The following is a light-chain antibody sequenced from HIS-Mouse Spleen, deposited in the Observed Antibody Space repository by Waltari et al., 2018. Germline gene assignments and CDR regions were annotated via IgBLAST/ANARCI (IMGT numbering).Light chain of an antibody. J-gene: IGLJ2*01. CDR3: CSYAGSSTFEV. CDR2: EGS. Sequence: QSALTQPASVSGSPGQSITISCTGTSSDVGSYNLVSWYQQHPGKAPKLMLCEGSKRPSGVSNRFSGSKSGNTASLTISGLQAEDEADYYCCSYAGSSTFEVFGGGTKLTVL. V-gene: IGLV2-23*03. CDR1: SSDVGSYNL.